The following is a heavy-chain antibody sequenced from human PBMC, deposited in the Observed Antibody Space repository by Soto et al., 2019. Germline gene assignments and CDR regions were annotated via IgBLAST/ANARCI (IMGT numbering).Heavy chain of an antibody. Sequence: QVQLVQSGAEVKKPGSSVKVSCKASGGTFSSYAISWVRQAPGQGLEWMGGIIPIFGTENYAQKVQGRVTIAADKSTSTAYMELSSVRSEDTAVYYCARASYGANWFDPWGQGPLVTVSS. CDR3: ARASYGANWFDP. V-gene: IGHV1-69*06. D-gene: IGHD4-17*01. J-gene: IGHJ5*02. CDR2: IIPIFGTE. CDR1: GGTFSSYA.